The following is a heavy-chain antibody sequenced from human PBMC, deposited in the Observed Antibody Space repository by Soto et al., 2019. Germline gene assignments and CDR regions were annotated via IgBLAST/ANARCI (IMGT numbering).Heavy chain of an antibody. CDR3: AREHYDILTGYPYGMDV. V-gene: IGHV1-2*02. CDR1: GYTFTGYY. CDR2: INPNSGGT. D-gene: IGHD3-9*01. J-gene: IGHJ6*02. Sequence: ASVKVSCKASGYTFTGYYMHWVRQAPGQGLEWMGWINPNSGGTNYAQKFQGRVTMTRDTSISTAYMELSRLRSDDTAVYYCAREHYDILTGYPYGMDVRGQGTTVTVSS.